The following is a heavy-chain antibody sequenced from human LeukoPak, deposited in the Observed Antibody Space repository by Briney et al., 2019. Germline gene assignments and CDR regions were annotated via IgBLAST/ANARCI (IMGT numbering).Heavy chain of an antibody. D-gene: IGHD4-17*01. CDR3: ARADYGDYSLPS. CDR1: GGSISSGGYY. J-gene: IGHJ5*02. V-gene: IGHV4-31*03. Sequence: SQTLSLTCTVSGGSISSGGYYWSWIRQHPGKGREWIGYIYYSGSTYYNPSLKSRVTISVDTSKNQFSLKLSSVTAADTAVYYCARADYGDYSLPSWGQGTLVTVSS. CDR2: IYYSGST.